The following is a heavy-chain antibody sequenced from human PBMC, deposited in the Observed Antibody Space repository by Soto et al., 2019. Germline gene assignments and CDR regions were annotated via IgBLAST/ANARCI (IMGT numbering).Heavy chain of an antibody. CDR3: ARDRQSEIVAMLASNGMDV. D-gene: IGHD5-12*01. CDR1: GGSINSDDSY. CDR2: IYDSETT. Sequence: QVQLQESGPGLVKPSQTLSLTCTVSGGSINSDDSYWSWLRQPPGRGLEWIGYIYDSETTYYNPSLTSRVTIVVATSQNQFSLKLNSVTAADTAVYYCARDRQSEIVAMLASNGMDVWGQGTTVIVSS. J-gene: IGHJ6*02. V-gene: IGHV4-30-4*01.